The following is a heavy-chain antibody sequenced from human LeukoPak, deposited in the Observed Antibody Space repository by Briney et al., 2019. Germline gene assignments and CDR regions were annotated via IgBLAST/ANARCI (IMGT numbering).Heavy chain of an antibody. CDR3: ARATSGAVAQYGMDV. D-gene: IGHD6-19*01. V-gene: IGHV3-30*03. CDR1: GFTFSSYG. CDR2: ISYDGSNK. J-gene: IGHJ6*02. Sequence: PGGSLRLSCAASGFTFSSYGMHWVRQAPGKGLEWVAVISYDGSNKYYADSVKGRFTISRDNSKNTLYLQMNSLRAEDTAVYYCARATSGAVAQYGMDVWGQGTTVTVSS.